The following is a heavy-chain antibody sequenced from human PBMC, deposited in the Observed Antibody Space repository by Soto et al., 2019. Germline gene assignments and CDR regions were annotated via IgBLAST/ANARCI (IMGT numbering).Heavy chain of an antibody. D-gene: IGHD3-22*01. V-gene: IGHV4-30-4*01. J-gene: IGHJ4*02. CDR2: IYYSGST. CDR1: GGSISSGDYY. CDR3: ASKDNYDSSGSFDY. Sequence: SETLSLTCTVSGGSISSGDYYWSWIRQPPGKGLEWIGYIYYSGSTYYNPSLKSRVTISVDTSKNQFSLKLSSVTAADTAVYYCASKDNYDSSGSFDYWGQGTLVTVPQ.